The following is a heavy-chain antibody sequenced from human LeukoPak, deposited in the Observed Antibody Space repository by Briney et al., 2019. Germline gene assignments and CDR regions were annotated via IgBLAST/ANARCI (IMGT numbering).Heavy chain of an antibody. J-gene: IGHJ4*02. V-gene: IGHV3-30*18. CDR2: ISYDGSNK. CDR3: AKGLRFDY. D-gene: IGHD5/OR15-5a*01. CDR1: GFTFSSYS. Sequence: GGSLRLSCAASGFTFSSYSMNWVRQAPGKGLEWVAVISYDGSNKYYADSVKGRFTISRDNSKNTLYLQMNSLRAEDTAVYYCAKGLRFDYWGQGTLVTVSS.